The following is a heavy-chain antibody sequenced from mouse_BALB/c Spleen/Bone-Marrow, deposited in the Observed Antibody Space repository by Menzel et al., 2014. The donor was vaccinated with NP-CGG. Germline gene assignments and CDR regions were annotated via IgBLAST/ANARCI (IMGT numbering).Heavy chain of an antibody. CDR1: GYSFTCYF. CDR2: INPYNGDT. J-gene: IGHJ3*01. V-gene: IGHV1-20*02. Sequence: VQLQQSGSELVKPGASVKISCKASGYSFTCYFMNWVMQSHGKSLEWIGRINPYNGDTFYNQKFKGKATLTVDKSSSTAHMELRSLASEDSAVYYCARSGDYGGFAYWGQGTLVTVSA. CDR3: ARSGDYGGFAY. D-gene: IGHD2-4*01.